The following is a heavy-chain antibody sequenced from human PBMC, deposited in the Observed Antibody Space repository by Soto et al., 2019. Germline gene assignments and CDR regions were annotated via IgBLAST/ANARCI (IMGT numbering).Heavy chain of an antibody. D-gene: IGHD1-20*01. Sequence: LSLSCEASGFTLRNYAMTWVRQAPGKGLEWVSLISANDVGTYYAESVRTRFTISTDQSRNTVYLQMDSLRADDTAIYYCAKAKNDYNWDNRPPFDYWGQGTLVTVSS. V-gene: IGHV3-23*01. CDR2: ISANDVGT. J-gene: IGHJ4*02. CDR3: AKAKNDYNWDNRPPFDY. CDR1: GFTLRNYA.